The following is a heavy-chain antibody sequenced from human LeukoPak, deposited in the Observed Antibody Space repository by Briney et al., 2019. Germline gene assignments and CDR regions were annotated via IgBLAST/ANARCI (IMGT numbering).Heavy chain of an antibody. CDR2: ISSSSSYI. J-gene: IGHJ6*03. V-gene: IGHV3-21*01. CDR3: ARALTTVTSGDYYYYMDV. D-gene: IGHD4-11*01. CDR1: GFTFSSYS. Sequence: GGSLRLSCAASGFTFSSYSMNWVRQAPGKGLEWVSSISSSSSYIYYADSVKGRFTISRDNSKNTLYLQMNSLRAEDTAVYYCARALTTVTSGDYYYYMDVWGKGTTATVSS.